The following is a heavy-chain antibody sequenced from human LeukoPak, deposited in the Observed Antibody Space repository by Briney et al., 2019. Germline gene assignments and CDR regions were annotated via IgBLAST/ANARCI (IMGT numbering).Heavy chain of an antibody. V-gene: IGHV3-23*01. J-gene: IGHJ4*02. Sequence: GGSLRLSCAASGFTFTNYAMTWVRQAPGKGLDCISVISGGGAYTYYADSVQGRFTISRDNSDNTLYLQMSSLRAEDTAVYYCAKGHSDFGTGFDLWGQGTLVTVSS. CDR3: AKGHSDFGTGFDL. CDR2: ISGGGAYT. CDR1: GFTFTNYA. D-gene: IGHD4/OR15-4a*01.